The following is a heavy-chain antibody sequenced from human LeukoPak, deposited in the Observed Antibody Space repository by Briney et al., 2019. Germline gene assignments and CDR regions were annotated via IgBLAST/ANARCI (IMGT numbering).Heavy chain of an antibody. Sequence: GGSLRLSCEGSGFTFSNYWVGWVRQAPGKGLQWVANIKTDGSEKYYVDSVKGRFTISRDNAKNTLYLQMNSLRAEDTAVYYCAKESPHYDYWGQGTLVTVSS. V-gene: IGHV3-7*03. CDR2: IKTDGSEK. CDR3: AKESPHYDY. J-gene: IGHJ4*02. CDR1: GFTFSNYW.